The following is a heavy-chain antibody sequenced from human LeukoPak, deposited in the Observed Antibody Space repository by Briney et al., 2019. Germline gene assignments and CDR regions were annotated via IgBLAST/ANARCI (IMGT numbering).Heavy chain of an antibody. CDR1: GGTFSSYA. CDR2: IIPIFGTA. Sequence: GASVKVSCKASGGTFSSYAISWVRQAPGQGLVWMGGIIPIFGTANYAQKFQGRVAITADESTSTAYMELSSLRSEDTAVYYCARDGWLVLIGYYFDYWGQGTLVTVSS. CDR3: ARDGWLVLIGYYFDY. D-gene: IGHD6-19*01. V-gene: IGHV1-69*13. J-gene: IGHJ4*02.